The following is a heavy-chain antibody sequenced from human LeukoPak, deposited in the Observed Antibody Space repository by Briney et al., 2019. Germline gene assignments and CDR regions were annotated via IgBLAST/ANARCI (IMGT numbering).Heavy chain of an antibody. CDR1: GASFSSGDQY. CDR2: IHPSGTL. D-gene: IGHD3-22*01. V-gene: IGHV4-31*03. J-gene: IGHJ4*02. Sequence: PSETLSLTCTVSGASFSSGDQYWNWIRQSPGKGLEWIGSIHPSGTLYHNPSLESRVSMSMDTSKNQFSLNLNSVTAADTAVYFCSRGLDSRKLGYWGQGTLVTVSS. CDR3: SRGLDSRKLGY.